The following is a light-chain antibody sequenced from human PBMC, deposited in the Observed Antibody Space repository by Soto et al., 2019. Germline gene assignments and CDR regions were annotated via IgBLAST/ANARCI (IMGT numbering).Light chain of an antibody. CDR2: WAS. CDR1: QSVFYSPNNKNY. CDR3: QQYYCAPWT. J-gene: IGKJ1*01. Sequence: DIVMTQSPDSLAVSVGERATINCKSSQSVFYSPNNKNYLAWYQQKPGQPPKLLIYWASTRESGVPGRFSGSGSATDFTLTISSLQAEDVAVYYCQQYYCAPWTFGQGTKVEIK. V-gene: IGKV4-1*01.